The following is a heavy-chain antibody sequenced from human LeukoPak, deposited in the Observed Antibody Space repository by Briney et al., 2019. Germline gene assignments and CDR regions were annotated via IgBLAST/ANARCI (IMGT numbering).Heavy chain of an antibody. CDR3: ARGRGEGRGISMVRGVRAPSYNWFDP. V-gene: IGHV4-4*02. J-gene: IGHJ5*02. CDR2: IYHSGTT. Sequence: PSGTLSLTCAVSGGSISSNNWWSWVRQSPGKGLEWIGEIYHSGTTNYCPSLKSRVTISVDKSKNQFSLRLSSVTAADTAVYYCARGRGEGRGISMVRGVRAPSYNWFDPWGHGTLVTVSS. D-gene: IGHD3-10*01. CDR1: GGSISSNNW.